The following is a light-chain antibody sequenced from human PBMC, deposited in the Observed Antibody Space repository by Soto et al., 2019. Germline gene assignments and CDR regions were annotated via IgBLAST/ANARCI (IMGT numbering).Light chain of an antibody. J-gene: IGLJ1*01. CDR2: DVS. CDR1: SSDVGGYNY. Sequence: QSALTQPRSVSGSPGQSVTISCTGTSSDVGGYNYVSWYQQYPDRAPKVIIYDVSERPSGVPDRFSGSKSGNTASLTISGPQAEDEADYYCCSYAGSSTYVFGSGTKLTVL. CDR3: CSYAGSSTYV. V-gene: IGLV2-11*01.